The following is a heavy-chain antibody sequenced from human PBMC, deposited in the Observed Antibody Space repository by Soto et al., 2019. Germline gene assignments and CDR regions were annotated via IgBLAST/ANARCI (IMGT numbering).Heavy chain of an antibody. V-gene: IGHV3-33*01. D-gene: IGHD3-22*01. J-gene: IGHJ3*02. Sequence: GGSLRLSCAASGFTFSSYGMHWVRQAPGKGLEWVAVIWYDGSNKYYADSVKGRFTISRDNSRNTLYLQMNSLRAEDTAVYYCARDRYYDSSGYYLGRHPNDAFDIWGQGTMVTVSS. CDR1: GFTFSSYG. CDR2: IWYDGSNK. CDR3: ARDRYYDSSGYYLGRHPNDAFDI.